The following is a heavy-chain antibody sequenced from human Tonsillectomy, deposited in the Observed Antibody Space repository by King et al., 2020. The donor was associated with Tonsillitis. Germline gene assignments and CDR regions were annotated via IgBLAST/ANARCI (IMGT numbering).Heavy chain of an antibody. D-gene: IGHD6-6*01. V-gene: IGHV3-30-3*01. CDR1: GFTFSRNA. J-gene: IGHJ6*02. CDR3: ARDLYSSFYYYYAMDV. Sequence: VQLVESGGGVVHPGRSLRLSCAASGFTFSRNAMHWVRQAPGKGLEWVALISYDGSNKYYADSVKGRFTISRDNSKNTLYLQMNSLRAEDTAVYYCARDLYSSFYYYYAMDVWGQGTTVTVTS. CDR2: ISYDGSNK.